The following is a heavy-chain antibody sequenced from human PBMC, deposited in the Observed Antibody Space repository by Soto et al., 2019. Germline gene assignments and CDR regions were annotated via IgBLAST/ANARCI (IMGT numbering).Heavy chain of an antibody. CDR3: ARHVDWFDP. CDR2: IYYSGST. J-gene: IGHJ5*02. Sequence: SETLSLTCTVSCGSISSSSYYWGWIRQPPGKGLEWIGSIYYSGSTYYNPSLKSRVTISVDTSKNQFSLKLSSVTAADTAVYYCARHVDWFDPWGQGTLVTVSS. V-gene: IGHV4-39*01. D-gene: IGHD2-15*01. CDR1: CGSISSSSYY.